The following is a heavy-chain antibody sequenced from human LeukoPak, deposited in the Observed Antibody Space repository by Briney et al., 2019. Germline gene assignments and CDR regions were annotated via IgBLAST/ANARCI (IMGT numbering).Heavy chain of an antibody. Sequence: GSLRLSCAASGLTVSSNYMSWVRQAPGKGLEWVAVISYDGSNKYYADSVKGRFTISRDNSKNTLYLQMNSLRAEDTAVYYCAKDEGSSGYYDGGFDYWGQGTLVTVSS. CDR1: GLTVSSNY. CDR3: AKDEGSSGYYDGGFDY. D-gene: IGHD3-22*01. J-gene: IGHJ4*02. V-gene: IGHV3-30*18. CDR2: ISYDGSNK.